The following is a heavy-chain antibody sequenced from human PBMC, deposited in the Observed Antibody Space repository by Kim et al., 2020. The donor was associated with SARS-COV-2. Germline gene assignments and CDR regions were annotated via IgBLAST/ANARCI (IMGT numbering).Heavy chain of an antibody. D-gene: IGHD3-16*01. CDR2: GGDK. CDR3: VEGGGTLDD. V-gene: IGHV3-7*01. Sequence: GGDKFYGDSVRGRFIISRDNAKNLLYMDMKKLRAEDTAVYYCVEGGGTLDDWGQGTLVTVSS. J-gene: IGHJ4*02.